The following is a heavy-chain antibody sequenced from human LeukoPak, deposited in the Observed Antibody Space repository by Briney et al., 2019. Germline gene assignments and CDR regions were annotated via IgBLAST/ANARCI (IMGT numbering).Heavy chain of an antibody. CDR1: GGSISSSGYY. CDR2: IYYSGST. J-gene: IGHJ6*02. V-gene: IGHV4-39*01. Sequence: KPSETLSLTCTVSGGSISSSGYYWGWVRQPPGKGLEWIGSIYYSGSTYYNPSLKSRVTISVDTSKNQFSLKLSSVTAADTAVYYCARICIAAAGAYYYYYGMDVWGQGTTVTVSS. D-gene: IGHD6-13*01. CDR3: ARICIAAAGAYYYYYGMDV.